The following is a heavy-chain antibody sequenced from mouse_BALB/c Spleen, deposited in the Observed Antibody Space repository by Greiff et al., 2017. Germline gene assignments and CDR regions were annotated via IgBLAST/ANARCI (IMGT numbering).Heavy chain of an antibody. CDR3: ARVRGAMDY. CDR1: GFSLPGYG. CDR2: IWGDGST. Sequence: VMLVESGPGLVAPSQSLSITCTVSGFSLPGYGVNWVRQPPGKGLEWLGMIWGDGSTNYNSALKSRLSISKDNSKSQVFLKMNSLQTDDTARYYGARVRGAMDYWGQGTSVTVSS. D-gene: IGHD2-12*01. J-gene: IGHJ4*01. V-gene: IGHV2-6-7*01.